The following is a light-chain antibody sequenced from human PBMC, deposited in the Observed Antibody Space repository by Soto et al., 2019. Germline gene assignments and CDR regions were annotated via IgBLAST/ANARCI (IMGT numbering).Light chain of an antibody. CDR3: SSYTSSTTMV. CDR2: DVT. CDR1: SSDVGGYNY. V-gene: IGLV2-14*03. J-gene: IGLJ2*01. Sequence: QSVLTQPASVSGSPGQSITISCTGTSSDVGGYNYVSWYQQHPGTAPKLMIYDVTDRPSGVSDRSSGSKSGNTASLTISGLRADDEADYYCSSYTSSTTMVFGGGTQLTVL.